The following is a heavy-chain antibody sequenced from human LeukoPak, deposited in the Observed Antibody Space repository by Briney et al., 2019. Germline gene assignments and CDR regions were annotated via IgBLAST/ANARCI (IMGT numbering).Heavy chain of an antibody. CDR1: GGSVSSGSYY. CDR3: ARVLDFTVTTSGFDP. D-gene: IGHD4-17*01. Sequence: PSETRSLTCTVSGGSVSSGSYYWNWIRQPPGKGLEWIGYIYYSGSTNYNPSLKSRVTISVDTSKNQFSLKLSSVTAADTAVYYCARVLDFTVTTSGFDPWGQGTLVTVSS. J-gene: IGHJ5*02. CDR2: IYYSGST. V-gene: IGHV4-61*01.